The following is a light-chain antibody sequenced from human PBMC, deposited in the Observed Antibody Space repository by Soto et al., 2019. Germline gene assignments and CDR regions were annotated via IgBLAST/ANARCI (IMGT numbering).Light chain of an antibody. CDR1: SSNIGTNN. CDR3: AAWDGSLNGYV. Sequence: QSVLTQPPSASGTPGQRVTVSCSGSSSNIGTNNVNWYQHLPGTAPKLLIYTNDKRPSGVPDRFSGSKSGTSASLAISGLPSEDDADYYCAAWDGSLNGYVFGTGTKLTVL. CDR2: TND. V-gene: IGLV1-44*01. J-gene: IGLJ1*01.